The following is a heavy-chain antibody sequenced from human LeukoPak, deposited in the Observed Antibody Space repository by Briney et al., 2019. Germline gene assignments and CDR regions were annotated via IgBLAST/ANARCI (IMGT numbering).Heavy chain of an antibody. CDR1: GFTFSSYA. CDR3: AKDKYNFWSGSNYFYMDV. D-gene: IGHD3-3*01. V-gene: IGHV3-23*01. Sequence: GGSLRLSWAASGFTFSSYAMSWVRQALGKGLERVSAISGSGGSTYYADSVKGRFTISRDNSKNTLYLQMNSLRAEDTAVYYCAKDKYNFWSGSNYFYMDVWGKGTTVTVSS. CDR2: ISGSGGST. J-gene: IGHJ6*03.